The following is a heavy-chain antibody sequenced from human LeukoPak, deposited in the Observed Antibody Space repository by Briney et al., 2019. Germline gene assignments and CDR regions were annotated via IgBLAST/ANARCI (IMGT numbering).Heavy chain of an antibody. J-gene: IGHJ5*02. CDR2: INPNSGAT. D-gene: IGHD3-10*01. CDR3: ASEKQWGVVT. Sequence: GASVSVSCTASEYTFTDYFIHWARQAPGQGLEWMGWINPNSGATNYAQSFRGRVSMTRDTSISTAYMEFSGLTSDDTAMYYCASEKQWGVVTWGQGTLVTVSS. V-gene: IGHV1-2*02. CDR1: EYTFTDYF.